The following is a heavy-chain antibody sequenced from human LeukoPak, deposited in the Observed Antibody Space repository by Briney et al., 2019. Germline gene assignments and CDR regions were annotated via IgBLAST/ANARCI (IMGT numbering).Heavy chain of an antibody. J-gene: IGHJ6*03. D-gene: IGHD5-18*01. V-gene: IGHV3-11*01. Sequence: GGSLRLSCAASGFTFSYYYMSWIRQAPGKGLEWVSYISSSGSTIYYADSVKGRFTISRDNAKNSLYLQMNSLRAEDTAVYYCARGARGYSYQYYYMDVWGKGTTVSVS. CDR2: ISSSGSTI. CDR3: ARGARGYSYQYYYMDV. CDR1: GFTFSYYY.